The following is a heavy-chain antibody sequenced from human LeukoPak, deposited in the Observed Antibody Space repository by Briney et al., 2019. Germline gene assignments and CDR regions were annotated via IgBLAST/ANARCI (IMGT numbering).Heavy chain of an antibody. CDR1: GFTFSSYG. V-gene: IGHV3-33*08. D-gene: IGHD1-26*01. CDR3: ARSSGSYEYYFDY. Sequence: PGGSLRLSCAASGFTFSSYGIHWVRQAPGKGLEWVAVIWYDGSNKYYADSVKGRFTISRDNSKNTLYLQMNSLRAEDTAVYYCARSSGSYEYYFDYWGQGTLVTVSS. J-gene: IGHJ4*02. CDR2: IWYDGSNK.